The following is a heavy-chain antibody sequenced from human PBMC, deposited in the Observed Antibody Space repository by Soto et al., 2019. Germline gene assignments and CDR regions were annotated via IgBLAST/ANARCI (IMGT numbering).Heavy chain of an antibody. CDR1: GFTFSDSS. J-gene: IGHJ4*02. V-gene: IGHV3-73*01. CDR3: SPGVDY. Sequence: PGGSLRLSCAAPGFTFSDSSMHWVRQTSGKGLEWVGRIKNKANNYATAYAASVNGRFTISRDDAKNTAYLQMNSLKIEDTAVYYCSPGVDYWGQGTLVTVSS. CDR2: IKNKANNYAT.